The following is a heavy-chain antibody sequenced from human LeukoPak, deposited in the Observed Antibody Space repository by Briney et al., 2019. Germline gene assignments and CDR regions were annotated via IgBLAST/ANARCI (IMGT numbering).Heavy chain of an antibody. D-gene: IGHD6-6*01. V-gene: IGHV3-21*01. CDR3: AREGYSSSSGRDAFDI. CDR2: ISSSSSYI. Sequence: GGSLRLSCAASGFTFSSYSMNWVRQAPGKGLEWVSSISSSSSYIYYADSVKGRFTISRDNAKNSLYLQMNSLRAEDTAVYYCAREGYSSSSGRDAFDIWGQGTMVTVSS. CDR1: GFTFSSYS. J-gene: IGHJ3*02.